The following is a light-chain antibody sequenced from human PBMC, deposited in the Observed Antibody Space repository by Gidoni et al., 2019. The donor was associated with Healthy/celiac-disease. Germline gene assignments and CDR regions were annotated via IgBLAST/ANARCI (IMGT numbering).Light chain of an antibody. CDR3: QQRSNWPPGYT. Sequence: EIVLTQSPATLSLSPGERATLSCRASQCVSSYLAWYQQKPGQAPRLLIYDASNRATGIPARFSVSGSGTDFTLTISSLEPEGFAVYYCQQRSNWPPGYTFGQGTKLEIK. J-gene: IGKJ2*01. V-gene: IGKV3-11*01. CDR1: QCVSSY. CDR2: DAS.